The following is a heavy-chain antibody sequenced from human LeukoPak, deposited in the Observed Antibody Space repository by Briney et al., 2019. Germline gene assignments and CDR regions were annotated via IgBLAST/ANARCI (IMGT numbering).Heavy chain of an antibody. CDR3: ARDGFVGAADY. D-gene: IGHD6-13*01. J-gene: IGHJ4*02. Sequence: QAGGSLRLSCAASEFIFSGYWMNWVRQAPGKGLEWVANIKQDGSEKQYVDSVRGRFTISRDNAKNSLYLQMNSLRVEDTAVYYCARDGFVGAADYWGQGTLVTGSS. V-gene: IGHV3-7*01. CDR2: IKQDGSEK. CDR1: EFIFSGYW.